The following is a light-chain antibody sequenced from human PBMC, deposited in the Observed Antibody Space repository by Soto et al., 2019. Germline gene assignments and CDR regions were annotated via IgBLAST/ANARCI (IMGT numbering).Light chain of an antibody. J-gene: IGKJ3*01. V-gene: IGKV3-20*01. CDR1: QSVSSSY. CDR3: QQYGSSPHLFT. Sequence: EIVLTQSPGTLSLSPGERAALSCRASQSVSSSYLALYQQKHGQAPRLLLYVSFSTATGIPDRSSGRGSGTDFTRTISRLGPYDLGGYYCQQYGSSPHLFTFGRGTKVDI. CDR2: VSF.